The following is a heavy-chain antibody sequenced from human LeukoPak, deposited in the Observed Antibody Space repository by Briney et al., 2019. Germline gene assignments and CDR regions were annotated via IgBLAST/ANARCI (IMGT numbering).Heavy chain of an antibody. V-gene: IGHV3-9*01. CDR1: GFTFSTNW. J-gene: IGHJ4*02. CDR3: AKDRIRRVGASYYFDY. Sequence: GGSLRLSCAASGFTFSTNWMHWVRQAPGKGLEWVSGISWNSGSIGYADSVKGRFTISRDNAKNSLYLQMNSLRAEDTALYYCAKDRIRRVGASYYFDYWGQGTLVTVSS. CDR2: ISWNSGSI. D-gene: IGHD1-26*01.